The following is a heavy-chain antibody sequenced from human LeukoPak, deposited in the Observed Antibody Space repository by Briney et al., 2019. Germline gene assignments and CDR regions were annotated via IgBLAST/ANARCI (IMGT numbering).Heavy chain of an antibody. CDR3: ARVTTPGSLWFDP. Sequence: ASVKVSCKAPGYTFTSYGISWVRQAPGQGLEWMGWISAYNGNTNYAQKFQGRVTMTRDTSTSTVYMELSSLRSEDTAVYYCARVTTPGSLWFDPWGQGTLVTVSS. J-gene: IGHJ5*02. D-gene: IGHD1/OR15-1a*01. V-gene: IGHV1-18*01. CDR2: ISAYNGNT. CDR1: GYTFTSYG.